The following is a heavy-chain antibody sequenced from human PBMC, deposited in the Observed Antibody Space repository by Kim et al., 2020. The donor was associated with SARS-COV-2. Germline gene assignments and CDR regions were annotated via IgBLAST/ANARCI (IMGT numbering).Heavy chain of an antibody. CDR3: APYYYDSSGYYYYYYGMDV. Sequence: GGSLRLSCAASGFTFSDYYMSWIRQAPGKGLEWVSYISSSGSTIYYADSVKGRFTISRDNAKNSLYLQMNSLRAEDTAVYYCAPYYYDSSGYYYYYYGMDVWGQGTTVTVSS. CDR2: ISSSGSTI. D-gene: IGHD3-22*01. CDR1: GFTFSDYY. J-gene: IGHJ6*02. V-gene: IGHV3-11*04.